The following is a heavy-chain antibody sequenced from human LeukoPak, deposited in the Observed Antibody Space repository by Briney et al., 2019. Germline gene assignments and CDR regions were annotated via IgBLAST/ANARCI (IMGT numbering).Heavy chain of an antibody. CDR1: GGTFSSYA. CDR3: ATNSGSGSGLDY. J-gene: IGHJ4*02. Sequence: GSSVKVSCKASGGTFSSYAINWVRQSPGQGLEWMGRIIPTLDMANYAQKFQGRVTIIADKPTSTAYMELSSLKSEDTAVYYCATNSGSGSGLDYWGQGTLVTVSS. V-gene: IGHV1-69*04. CDR2: IIPTLDMA. D-gene: IGHD3-10*01.